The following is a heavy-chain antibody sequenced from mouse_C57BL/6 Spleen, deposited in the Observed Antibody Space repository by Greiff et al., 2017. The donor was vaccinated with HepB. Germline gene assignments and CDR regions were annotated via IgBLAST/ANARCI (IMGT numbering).Heavy chain of an antibody. CDR3: ARGTIYYYGSSYVEDYAMDY. D-gene: IGHD1-1*01. CDR2: INYDGSST. J-gene: IGHJ4*01. V-gene: IGHV5-16*01. Sequence: EVHLVESEGGLVQPGSSMKLSCTASGFTFSDYYMAWVRQVPEKGLEWVANINYDGSSTYYLDSLKSRFIISRDNAKNILYLQMSSLKSEDTATYYCARGTIYYYGSSYVEDYAMDYWGQGTSVTVSS. CDR1: GFTFSDYY.